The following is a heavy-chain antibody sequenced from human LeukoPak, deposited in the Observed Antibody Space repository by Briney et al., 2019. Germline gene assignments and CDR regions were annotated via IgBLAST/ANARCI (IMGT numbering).Heavy chain of an antibody. CDR2: ISNSGTTI. V-gene: IGHV3-48*03. Sequence: GGSLRLSCAASGFTFSSYEMNWVRQASGKGLEWVSYISNSGTTIYYADSVKGRFTISRDNAKNSLYLQMNSLRAEDTAVYYCARDLMIRGVHDYWGQGTLVIVSS. J-gene: IGHJ4*02. CDR3: ARDLMIRGVHDY. D-gene: IGHD3-10*01. CDR1: GFTFSSYE.